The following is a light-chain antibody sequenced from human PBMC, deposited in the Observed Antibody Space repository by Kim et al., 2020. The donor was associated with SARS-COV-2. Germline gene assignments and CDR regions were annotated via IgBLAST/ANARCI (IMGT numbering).Light chain of an antibody. J-gene: IGKJ4*01. V-gene: IGKV3-20*01. CDR2: GAS. CDR1: QSISSSS. Sequence: EIVLTQSPGTLSLSPGERATLSCRASQSISSSSLAWYQQKPGQAPRLLIYGASTRATGIPDRFSGSGSGTDFTLTISRLEPEDFAVYYCQQYGSSPLLTFGGGTKVDIK. CDR3: QQYGSSPLLT.